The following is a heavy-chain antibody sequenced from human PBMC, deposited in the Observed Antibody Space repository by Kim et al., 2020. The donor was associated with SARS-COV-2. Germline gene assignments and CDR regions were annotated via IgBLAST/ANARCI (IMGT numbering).Heavy chain of an antibody. Sequence: SVKVSCKASGGTFSSYGVSWVRQAPGQGLQWMGRIIPVLGLANYAQLFQGRVTITADKSATIVYMELTTLKSEDTAIYYCARDKSWIHDYWGQGTLVPV. D-gene: IGHD2-2*03. CDR1: GGTFSSYG. CDR2: IIPVLGLA. CDR3: ARDKSWIHDY. V-gene: IGHV1-69*04. J-gene: IGHJ4*02.